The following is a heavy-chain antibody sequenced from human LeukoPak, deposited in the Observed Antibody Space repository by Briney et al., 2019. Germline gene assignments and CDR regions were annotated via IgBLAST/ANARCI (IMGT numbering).Heavy chain of an antibody. CDR2: IYTSGST. V-gene: IGHV4-4*07. CDR1: GGSISSYY. Sequence: SETLSLTCTVSGGSISSYYWSWIRQPAGKGLEWIGRIYTSGSTNYNPSLKSRVTMSVDTSKNQFSLKLSSVTAADTAVYYCARGPPTCSSSTHNNWFDPWGQGTLVTVSS. J-gene: IGHJ5*02. D-gene: IGHD6-6*01. CDR3: ARGPPTCSSSTHNNWFDP.